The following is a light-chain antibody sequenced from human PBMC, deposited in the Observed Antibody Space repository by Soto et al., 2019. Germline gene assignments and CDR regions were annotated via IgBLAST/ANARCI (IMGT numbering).Light chain of an antibody. CDR2: DAS. Sequence: DIQMTQSPSSVSASVADRVTITCRASQTISSWLAWYQQKPGKAPKLLIYDASSLESGVPSRFSGSGSGTEFTLTITSLQPDDFATYYCQQYNSYPWTFGQGTKV. CDR1: QTISSW. J-gene: IGKJ1*01. V-gene: IGKV1-5*01. CDR3: QQYNSYPWT.